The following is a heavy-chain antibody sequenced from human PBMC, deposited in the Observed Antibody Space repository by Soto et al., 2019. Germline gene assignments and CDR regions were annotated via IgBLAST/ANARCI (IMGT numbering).Heavy chain of an antibody. CDR2: IVVGSGNT. V-gene: IGHV1-58*01. CDR3: AAAQETEYSSSPVIYYYYGMDV. CDR1: GFTFTSSA. D-gene: IGHD6-13*01. Sequence: SVKVSCKASGFTFTSSAVQWVRQARGQRLEWIGWIVVGSGNTSYAQKFQERVTITRDMSTSTAYMELSSLRSEDTAVYYCAAAQETEYSSSPVIYYYYGMDVWGQGTTVTVSS. J-gene: IGHJ6*02.